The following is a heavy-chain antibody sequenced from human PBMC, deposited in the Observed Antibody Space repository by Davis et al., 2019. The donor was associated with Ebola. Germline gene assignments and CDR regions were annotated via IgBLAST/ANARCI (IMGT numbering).Heavy chain of an antibody. Sequence: ASVKVSCKVSGYTLTELSMHWVRQAPGKGLEWMGGFDPEDGETIYAEKFQGRVTMTEDTSTDTAYMELSSLRSEDTAVYYCARDNIVVVPAAIFDYWGQGTLVTVSS. V-gene: IGHV1-24*01. CDR1: GYTLTELS. CDR2: FDPEDGET. J-gene: IGHJ4*02. D-gene: IGHD2-2*01. CDR3: ARDNIVVVPAAIFDY.